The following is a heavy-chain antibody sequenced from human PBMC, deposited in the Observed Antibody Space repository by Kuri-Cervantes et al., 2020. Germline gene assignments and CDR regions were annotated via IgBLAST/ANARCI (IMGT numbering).Heavy chain of an antibody. V-gene: IGHV1-2*02. CDR2: INPNSGGT. D-gene: IGHD3-16*01. CDR1: GYTXXGYY. Sequence: ASVKVSCKASGYTXXGYYMHWVRQAPGQGLEWMGWINPNSGGTNYAQKFQGRVTMTRDTSISTAYMELSRLRSDDTAVYYCARDQYDXVWGNSPVGGDYYGMDVWGQGTTVTVSS. J-gene: IGHJ6*02. CDR3: ARDQYDXVWGNSPVGGDYYGMDV.